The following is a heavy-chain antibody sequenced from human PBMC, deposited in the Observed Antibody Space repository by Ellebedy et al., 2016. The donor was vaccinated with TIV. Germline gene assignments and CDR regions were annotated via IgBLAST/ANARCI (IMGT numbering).Heavy chain of an antibody. D-gene: IGHD3-22*01. CDR3: ARVRRGSSGMDV. V-gene: IGHV1-2*02. Sequence: ASVKVSCKASGYTFTANYIHWVRHAPGPGLEWMGWINPDSGSTNFAQRFQGSVTITRDTSVNTAYMELSRLESDDTATYYCARVRRGSSGMDVWGQGTTVTVS. CDR2: INPDSGST. CDR1: GYTFTANY. J-gene: IGHJ6*02.